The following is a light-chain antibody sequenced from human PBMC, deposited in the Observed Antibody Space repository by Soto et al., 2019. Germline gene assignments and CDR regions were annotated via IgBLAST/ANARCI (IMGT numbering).Light chain of an antibody. Sequence: EIVLTQSPATLSLSPGERATLSCRASQSLSSYLAWYQQKPGQAPRLLIYDASNRATGIPARFSGSGSGTDFTLTISSLEPEDFAVYYCQQHSNWPLTFGQGTKVEIK. CDR1: QSLSSY. CDR3: QQHSNWPLT. V-gene: IGKV3-11*01. CDR2: DAS. J-gene: IGKJ1*01.